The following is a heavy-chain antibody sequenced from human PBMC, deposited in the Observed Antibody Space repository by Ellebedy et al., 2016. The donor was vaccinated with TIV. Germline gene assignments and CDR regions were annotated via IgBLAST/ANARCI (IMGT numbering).Heavy chain of an antibody. CDR3: ARDHGCSSTSCYLAGEDY. V-gene: IGHV1-69*13. CDR1: GGTFSSYA. CDR2: IIPIFGTA. D-gene: IGHD2-2*01. J-gene: IGHJ4*02. Sequence: SVKVSCXASGGTFSSYAISWVRQAPGQGLEWMGGIIPIFGTANYAQKFQGRVTITADESTSTAYMELSSLRSEDTAVYYCARDHGCSSTSCYLAGEDYWGQGTLVTVSS.